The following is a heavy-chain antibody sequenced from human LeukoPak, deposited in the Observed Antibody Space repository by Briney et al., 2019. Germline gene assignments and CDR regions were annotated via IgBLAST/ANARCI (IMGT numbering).Heavy chain of an antibody. J-gene: IGHJ4*02. CDR1: GFTFSSYA. CDR2: ISSNGGST. Sequence: QPGGSLRLSCAASGFTFSSYAMHWVRQAPGKGLEYVSAISSNGGSTYYANSVKGRFTISRDNSKNTLYLQMGSLRAEDTAVYYCARGGYCTNGVCYYGDYGRDYWGQGTLVTVSS. D-gene: IGHD2-8*01. V-gene: IGHV3-64*01. CDR3: ARGGYCTNGVCYYGDYGRDY.